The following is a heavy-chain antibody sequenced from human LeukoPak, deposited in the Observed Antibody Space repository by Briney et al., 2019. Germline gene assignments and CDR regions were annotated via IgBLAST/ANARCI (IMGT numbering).Heavy chain of an antibody. J-gene: IGHJ4*02. CDR3: ARERYFDY. CDR2: ISGGGRST. CDR1: GFTFSTCA. V-gene: IGHV3-23*01. Sequence: WGSLRLSCAASGFTFSTCAMSWVRQAPGKGLEWVSTISGGGRSTDYADSVKGLFTISRDNSKNTLYLQMNSLRAEDTAVYYCARERYFDYWGQGTLVTVSS.